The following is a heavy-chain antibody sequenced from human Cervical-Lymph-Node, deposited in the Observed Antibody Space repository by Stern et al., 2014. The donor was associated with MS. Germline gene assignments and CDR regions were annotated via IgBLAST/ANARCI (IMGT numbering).Heavy chain of an antibody. CDR3: ARDWAPRFGDKENYFDY. J-gene: IGHJ4*02. V-gene: IGHV1-69*17. D-gene: IGHD3-10*01. CDR1: GGTFSSYA. CDR2: IIPIFGIA. Sequence: QLVQSGAEVKKPGSSVKVSCKASGGTFSSYAISWVRQAPGQGLEWMGGIIPIFGIANYAQKFQGRVTITADKSTSTAYMELSSLRSEDTAVYYCARDWAPRFGDKENYFDYWGQGTLVTVSS.